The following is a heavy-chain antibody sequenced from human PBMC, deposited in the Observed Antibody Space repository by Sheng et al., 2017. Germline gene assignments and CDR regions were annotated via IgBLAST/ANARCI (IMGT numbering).Heavy chain of an antibody. D-gene: IGHD6-13*01. CDR1: GYSFSNHA. Sequence: QVRLVQSGSEMKEPGTSVTVSCTASGYSFSNHALSWLRKAPGQGPEWMGGIIPIFRSTNYAQKFQGRVTISADESTSTAYMEMRSLRSEDTAIYYCARRRDSSSWFNYLDVWAKGPRSPSP. J-gene: IGHJ6*02. V-gene: IGHV1-69*13. CDR3: ARRRDSSSWFNYLDV. CDR2: IIPIFRST.